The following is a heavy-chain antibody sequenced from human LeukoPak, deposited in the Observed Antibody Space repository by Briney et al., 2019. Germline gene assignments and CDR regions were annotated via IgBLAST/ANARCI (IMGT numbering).Heavy chain of an antibody. CDR1: GFTFGDYA. D-gene: IGHD3-3*01. Sequence: PGGSLRLSCTASGFTFGDYAMSWFRQAPGKGLEWVGRIRSKANSYATAYAASVKGRFTISRDDSKNTAYLQMNSLKTEDTAVCYCTRATYYDFWSGYVHDAFDIWGQGTMVTVSS. J-gene: IGHJ3*02. V-gene: IGHV3-73*01. CDR2: IRSKANSYAT. CDR3: TRATYYDFWSGYVHDAFDI.